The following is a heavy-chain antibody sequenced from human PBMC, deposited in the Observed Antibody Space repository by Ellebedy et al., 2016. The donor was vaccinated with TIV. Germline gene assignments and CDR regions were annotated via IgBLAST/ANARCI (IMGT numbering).Heavy chain of an antibody. CDR1: GGSISSYY. CDR3: ARGHDDILTGYYYYYYYGMDV. J-gene: IGHJ6*02. V-gene: IGHV4-59*12. Sequence: MPSETLSLTCTVSGGSISSYYCSWIRNHQGKGLEWIGYISYRGSTNSNPFLKTRVTISVDTYKNQFSLKLSSVTAADTAVYYCARGHDDILTGYYYYYYYGMDVWGQGTTVTVSS. CDR2: ISYRGST. D-gene: IGHD3-9*01.